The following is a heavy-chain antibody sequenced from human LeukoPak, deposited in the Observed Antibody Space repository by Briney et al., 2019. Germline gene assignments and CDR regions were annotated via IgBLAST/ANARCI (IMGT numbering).Heavy chain of an antibody. Sequence: SETLSLTCAVYGGSFRGYYWSWIRQPPGKGLEWIGEINHSGSTHYNPSLQSRVTISVATSKNQFPLKLRSVTAADPAVYYCPRAQSYWGQGTLVTVSS. CDR3: PRAQSY. CDR1: GGSFRGYY. J-gene: IGHJ4*02. V-gene: IGHV4-34*01. CDR2: INHSGST.